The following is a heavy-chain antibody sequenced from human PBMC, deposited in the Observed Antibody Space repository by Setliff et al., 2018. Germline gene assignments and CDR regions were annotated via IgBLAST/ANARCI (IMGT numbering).Heavy chain of an antibody. V-gene: IGHV4-34*01. CDR3: RQAVVGRDVFDI. Sequence: SETLSLTCNVYGGSFDTYYWSWIRQPPGKGLEWFGEINHSGSGDYNPSFKGRVTISVDTSKKRFSLTLTSVTAADTALYYCRQAVVGRDVFDIWGQGTVVTVSS. CDR2: INHSGSG. J-gene: IGHJ3*02. D-gene: IGHD1-1*01. CDR1: GGSFDTYY.